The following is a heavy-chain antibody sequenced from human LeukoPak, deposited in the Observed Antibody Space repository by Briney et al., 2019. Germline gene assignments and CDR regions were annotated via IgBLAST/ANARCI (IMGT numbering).Heavy chain of an antibody. CDR2: ISAYNGNT. Sequence: ASVKVSCKASGYTFTSYGISWVRQAPGQGLEWMGWISAYNGNTNYAQKFQGRVTMTRNTSISTAYMELSSLRSEDTAVYYCARGAPSGSYGIAWYFDLWGRGTLVTVSS. CDR1: GYTFTSYG. D-gene: IGHD1-26*01. V-gene: IGHV1-18*01. CDR3: ARGAPSGSYGIAWYFDL. J-gene: IGHJ2*01.